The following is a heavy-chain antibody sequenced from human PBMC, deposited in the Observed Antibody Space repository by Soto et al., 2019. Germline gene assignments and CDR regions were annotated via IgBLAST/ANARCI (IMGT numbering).Heavy chain of an antibody. CDR1: GFIFDNHA. Sequence: GSLRLSCEGSGFIFDNHAMNWVRQSPGKGLQWVAYVSAKSTTIFHADSVKGRFTISRDNAKNTVYLQMTNLEYGDTGLYYCARDDASSYGIDSWGQGTLVTVSS. CDR3: ARDDASSYGIDS. D-gene: IGHD1-26*01. J-gene: IGHJ4*02. V-gene: IGHV3-48*02. CDR2: VSAKSTTI.